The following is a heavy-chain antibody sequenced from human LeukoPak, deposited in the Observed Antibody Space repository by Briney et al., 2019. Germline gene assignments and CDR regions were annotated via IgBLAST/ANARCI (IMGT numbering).Heavy chain of an antibody. CDR3: AKTSVDYGTYDY. CDR2: ISYDGSNK. Sequence: GGSLRLSCAASGFTFSSYGMHWVRQAPGKGLEWVAVISYDGSNKYYADSVEGRFTISRDNSKNTLYLQMNSLRAEDTAVYYCAKTSVDYGTYDYWGQGTLVTVSS. CDR1: GFTFSSYG. J-gene: IGHJ4*02. D-gene: IGHD4-17*01. V-gene: IGHV3-30*18.